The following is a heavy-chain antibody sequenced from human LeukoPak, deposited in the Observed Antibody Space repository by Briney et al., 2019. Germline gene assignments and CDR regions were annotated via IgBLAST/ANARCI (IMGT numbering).Heavy chain of an antibody. CDR1: GFTFSNFG. D-gene: IGHD2-15*01. J-gene: IGHJ4*02. Sequence: GGSLRLSCAASGFTFSNFGIHWVRQAPGKGLEWVAVISYDGSNKYYADSVKGRFTISRDNSKNTLNLQMNSLRTEDTAVYYCAKDCGSGGRCYADSWGQGTLVTVS. CDR3: AKDCGSGGRCYADS. CDR2: ISYDGSNK. V-gene: IGHV3-30*18.